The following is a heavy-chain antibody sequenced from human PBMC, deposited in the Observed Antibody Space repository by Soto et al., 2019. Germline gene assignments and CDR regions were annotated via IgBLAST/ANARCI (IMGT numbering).Heavy chain of an antibody. Sequence: QVQLVQSGAEVKKPGASVKVSCKASGYTFTSYAMHWVRQAPGQRLEWMGWINAGNGNTKYSQKSQGRVTITRDTSASTAYMELSSLRSEDTAVYYCARTGQGTDFWSGYHANFDYWGQGTLVTVSS. CDR1: GYTFTSYA. CDR2: INAGNGNT. J-gene: IGHJ4*02. D-gene: IGHD3-3*01. V-gene: IGHV1-3*01. CDR3: ARTGQGTDFWSGYHANFDY.